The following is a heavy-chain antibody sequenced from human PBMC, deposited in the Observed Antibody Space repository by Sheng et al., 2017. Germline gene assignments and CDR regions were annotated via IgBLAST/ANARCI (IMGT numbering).Heavy chain of an antibody. CDR3: ARGAGSSGQFDY. D-gene: IGHD3-10*01. J-gene: IGHJ4*02. CDR1: GFTFSSYK. Sequence: EVQLVESGGGLVQPGGSLRLSCAASGFTFSSYKMNWVRQAPGKGLEWVSYISYSSDTIYYADSVKGRFTISRDNAKNSLYLQLSSLRAEDTAVYYCARGAGSSGQFDYWGQGTLVTVSS. CDR2: ISYSSDTI. V-gene: IGHV3-48*01.